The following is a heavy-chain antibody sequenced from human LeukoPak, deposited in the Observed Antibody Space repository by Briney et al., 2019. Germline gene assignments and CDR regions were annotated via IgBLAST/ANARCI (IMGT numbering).Heavy chain of an antibody. CDR1: GFTFSSYS. D-gene: IGHD1-26*01. Sequence: GGSLRLSCAASGFTFSSYSMNWVRQAPGEGLEWVSSISRSSSYIYYADSVKGRFTISRDNAKNSLYMQINSLRAEDTAVYYCARSVVGATTWDAGSFDPWGQGTLVTVSS. J-gene: IGHJ5*02. CDR3: ARSVVGATTWDAGSFDP. V-gene: IGHV3-21*01. CDR2: ISRSSSYI.